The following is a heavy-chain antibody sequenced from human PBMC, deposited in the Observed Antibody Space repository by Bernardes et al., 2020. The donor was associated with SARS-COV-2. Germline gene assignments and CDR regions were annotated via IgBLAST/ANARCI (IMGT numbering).Heavy chain of an antibody. J-gene: IGHJ4*02. CDR2: IIPIFGTA. CDR3: GSGYSSSWNGDY. Sequence: VQVSCKASGGTFSSYAISWVRQAPGQGLEWMGRIIPIFGTANYAQKFQGRVTITADESTSTAYMELSSLRSEDTAVYYCGSGYSSSWNGDYWGQGTLVTVSS. D-gene: IGHD6-13*01. CDR1: GGTFSSYA. V-gene: IGHV1-69*13.